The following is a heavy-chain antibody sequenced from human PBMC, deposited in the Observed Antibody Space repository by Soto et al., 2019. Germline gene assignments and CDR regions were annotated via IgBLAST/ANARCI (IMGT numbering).Heavy chain of an antibody. J-gene: IGHJ6*02. D-gene: IGHD5-12*01. CDR3: VRQGIDYLHGLVDV. V-gene: IGHV4-59*08. Sequence: QVQVQQSGPGLVKPSETLSLTCTVSSGPSRSHNWGWIRQPPGRGLEWLGYVYYTGDNSYNPSLKSRVTISADTSTNHISLTHWSVTAADTAVYYCVRQGIDYLHGLVDVWGQGTTVSVSS. CDR1: SGPSRSHN. CDR2: VYYTGDN.